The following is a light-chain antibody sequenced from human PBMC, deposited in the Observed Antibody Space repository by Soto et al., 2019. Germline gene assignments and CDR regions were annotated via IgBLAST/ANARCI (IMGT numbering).Light chain of an antibody. Sequence: VLTQSPATLSLSPGGRATLSCRASQSVSSNLAWYQQKTGQAPRLLIYGESTRATGIPDRLSGSGSGTEFNLTISSLQSEDFAVYYCQQYNNWPQTCGQGTKVDIK. CDR1: QSVSSN. CDR2: GES. J-gene: IGKJ1*01. CDR3: QQYNNWPQT. V-gene: IGKV3-15*01.